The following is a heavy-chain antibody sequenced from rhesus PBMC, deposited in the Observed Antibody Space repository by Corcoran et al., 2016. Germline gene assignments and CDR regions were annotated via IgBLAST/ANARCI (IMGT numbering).Heavy chain of an antibody. CDR3: ARRLATVTLSYFDY. V-gene: IGHV4-173*01. Sequence: QVQLQESGPGLVKPSETLSLPCAVSGGSISRTSASWIPQPPGKGLEWIGRISGSGGSTDYNPSLKSRVTISTDTSKNQFSLKLSSVTAADTAVYYCARRLATVTLSYFDYWGQGVLVTVSS. CDR1: GGSISRTS. CDR2: ISGSGGST. J-gene: IGHJ4*01. D-gene: IGHD5-36*02.